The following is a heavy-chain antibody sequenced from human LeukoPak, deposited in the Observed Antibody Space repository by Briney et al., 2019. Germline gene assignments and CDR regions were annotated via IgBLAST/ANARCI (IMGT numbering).Heavy chain of an antibody. D-gene: IGHD3-16*01. J-gene: IGHJ6*02. CDR1: GGSISSYY. V-gene: IGHV4-59*08. Sequence: SETLSLTCTVSGGSISSYYWSWIRQPPGKGLEWNGYIYYSGSTNYNPSLKSRVTISVDTSKNQFSLKLSSVTAADTAVYYCARGVSPHYYGMDVWGQGTTVTVSS. CDR3: ARGVSPHYYGMDV. CDR2: IYYSGST.